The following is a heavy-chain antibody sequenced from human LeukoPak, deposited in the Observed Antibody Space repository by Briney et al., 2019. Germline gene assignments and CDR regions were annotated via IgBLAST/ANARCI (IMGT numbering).Heavy chain of an antibody. CDR3: AKGTSSGWYYFDY. J-gene: IGHJ4*02. Sequence: SETLSLTCTVSGGSISSGSHYWSWIRQPAGKGLEWIGRIYTSGRTNYNPSLKSRVTISIDMSKKQFSLKLDSVTAADTAVYYCAKGTSSGWYYFDYWGQGTLVTVSS. D-gene: IGHD6-19*01. CDR1: GGSISSGSHY. CDR2: IYTSGRT. V-gene: IGHV4-61*02.